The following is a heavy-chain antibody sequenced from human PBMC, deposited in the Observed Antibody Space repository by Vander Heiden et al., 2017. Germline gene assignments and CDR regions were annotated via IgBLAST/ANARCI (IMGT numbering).Heavy chain of an antibody. V-gene: IGHV3-30*18. Sequence: PGKGLEWVAVISYDGSNKYYADSVKGRFTISRDNSKNTLYLQMNSLRAEDTAVDYGAKDLGPRAHWYFELWGRGTRGTV. J-gene: IGHJ2*01. CDR3: AKDLGPRAHWYFEL. CDR2: ISYDGSNK. D-gene: IGHD7-27*01.